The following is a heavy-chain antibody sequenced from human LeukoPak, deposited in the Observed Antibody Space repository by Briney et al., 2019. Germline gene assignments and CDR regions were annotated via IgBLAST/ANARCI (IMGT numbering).Heavy chain of an antibody. V-gene: IGHV5-51*01. CDR1: GYSFTSYW. Sequence: GESLKISCKGSGYSFTSYWIGWVRPMPGKGLEWMGIIYPGDSDTRYSPSFQGQVTISADKSISTAYLQWSSLKASDTVMYYCARRRYYYDSSGYFDYWGQGTLVTVSS. D-gene: IGHD3-22*01. CDR2: IYPGDSDT. CDR3: ARRRYYYDSSGYFDY. J-gene: IGHJ4*02.